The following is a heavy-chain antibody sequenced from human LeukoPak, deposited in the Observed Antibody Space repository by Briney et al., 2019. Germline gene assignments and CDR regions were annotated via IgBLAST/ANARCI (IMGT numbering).Heavy chain of an antibody. CDR1: GFTFSRYW. CDR2: INQDESQK. D-gene: IGHD2-21*01. J-gene: IGHJ4*02. CDR3: ARSLWPVDY. V-gene: IGHV3-7*01. Sequence: GGSLRLSCAASGFTFSRYWLSWVRQAPGKGLEWVADINQDESQKHYVDSVKGRFTISRDNAKNSLSLQMNSLRAEDTAVYYCARSLWPVDYWGQGILVTVSS.